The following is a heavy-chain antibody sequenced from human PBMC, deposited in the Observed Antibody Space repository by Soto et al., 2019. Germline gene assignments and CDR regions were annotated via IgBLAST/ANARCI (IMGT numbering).Heavy chain of an antibody. CDR1: GGSISSYY. D-gene: IGHD3-3*01. Sequence: SETLSLTCTVSGGSISSYYWSWIRQPPGKGLEWIGYIYYSGSTNYNPSLKSRVTISVDTSKNQFSLKLSSVTAADTAVYYCARGPPDYDFWSGYYPNWFDPWGQGTLVTVSS. J-gene: IGHJ5*02. V-gene: IGHV4-59*01. CDR2: IYYSGST. CDR3: ARGPPDYDFWSGYYPNWFDP.